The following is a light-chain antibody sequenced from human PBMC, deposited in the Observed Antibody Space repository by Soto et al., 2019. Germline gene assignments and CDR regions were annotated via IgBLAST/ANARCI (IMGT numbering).Light chain of an antibody. CDR1: QSVLHISNNKNY. Sequence: DIVMTQSPDSLAVSLGERATINCKSSQSVLHISNNKNYLAWYQQKPGQPPKLLIYWASTRESGVPDRFSGSGSGTDFTLTISILQAEDVAVYYCQQYYSNPKTFGQGTKVEIK. V-gene: IGKV4-1*01. CDR2: WAS. CDR3: QQYYSNPKT. J-gene: IGKJ1*01.